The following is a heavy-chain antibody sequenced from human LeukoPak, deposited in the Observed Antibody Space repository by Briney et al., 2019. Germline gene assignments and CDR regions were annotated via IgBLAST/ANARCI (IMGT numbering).Heavy chain of an antibody. CDR3: ARGSIYCSGGSCYDY. V-gene: IGHV1-69*06. D-gene: IGHD2-15*01. CDR2: IIPIFGTA. Sequence: GASVKVSCKASGYTFTSYGISWVRQAPGQGLEWMGGIIPIFGTANYAQKFQGRVTITADKSTSTAYMELSSLRSEDTAVYYCARGSIYCSGGSCYDYWGQGTLVTVSS. J-gene: IGHJ4*02. CDR1: GYTFTSYG.